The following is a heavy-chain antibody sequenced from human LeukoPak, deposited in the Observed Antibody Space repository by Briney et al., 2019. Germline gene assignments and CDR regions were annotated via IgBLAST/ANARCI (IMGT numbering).Heavy chain of an antibody. CDR3: TRGAGWLIDY. D-gene: IGHD3-16*01. CDR2: IYYSGST. J-gene: IGHJ4*02. V-gene: IGHV4-39*07. Sequence: SETLSLTCTVSGGSISSCSYYWGWIRQPPGKGLEWIGSIYYSGSTYYNPSLKSRVTISVDTSKNQFSLKLNSLTTADTAVYYCTRGAGWLIDYWGQGILVTVSS. CDR1: GGSISSCSYY.